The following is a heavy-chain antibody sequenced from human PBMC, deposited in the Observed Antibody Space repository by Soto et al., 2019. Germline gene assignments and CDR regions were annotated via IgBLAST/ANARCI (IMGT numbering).Heavy chain of an antibody. D-gene: IGHD6-6*01. CDR3: TTDDRLSIAARRGYYYYGMDV. CDR2: IKSKTDGGTT. Sequence: GGSLRLSCAASGFTFSNAWMNWVRQAPGKGLEWVGRIKSKTDGGTTDYAAPVKGRFTISRDDSKNTLYLQMNSLKTEDTAVYYCTTDDRLSIAARRGYYYYGMDVWGQGTTVTVSS. V-gene: IGHV3-15*07. J-gene: IGHJ6*02. CDR1: GFTFSNAW.